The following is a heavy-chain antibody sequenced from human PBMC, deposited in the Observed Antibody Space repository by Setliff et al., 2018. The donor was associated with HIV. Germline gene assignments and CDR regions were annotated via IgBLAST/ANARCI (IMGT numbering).Heavy chain of an antibody. CDR2: IYDSEST. Sequence: TSETLSLTCTVSGGSISSGDYYWSWIRQPPGKGLEWIGNIYDSESTYYNPSLKSRVTISVDTSKNHFSLKLNSLTAADTAVYYCARAPGPYGDYNWFDPWGQGALVTVSS. CDR1: GGSISSGDYY. J-gene: IGHJ5*02. CDR3: ARAPGPYGDYNWFDP. D-gene: IGHD4-17*01. V-gene: IGHV4-30-4*08.